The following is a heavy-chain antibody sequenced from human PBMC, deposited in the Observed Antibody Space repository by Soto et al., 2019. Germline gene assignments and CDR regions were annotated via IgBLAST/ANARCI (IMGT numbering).Heavy chain of an antibody. J-gene: IGHJ4*02. CDR2: ISYDGSNK. V-gene: IGHV3-30*18. CDR1: GFTFSSYG. Sequence: QVQLVESGGGVVQPGRSLRLSCAASGFTFSSYGMHWVRQAPGKGLEWVAAISYDGSNKYYADSVKGRFTISRDKSKNTLYLQMNSLRAEDTAVYYCAKGSGITIFGVVFEYWGQGTLVTVSS. CDR3: AKGSGITIFGVVFEY. D-gene: IGHD3-3*01.